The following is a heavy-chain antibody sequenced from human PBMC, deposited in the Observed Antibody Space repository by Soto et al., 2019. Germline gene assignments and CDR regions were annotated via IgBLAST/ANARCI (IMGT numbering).Heavy chain of an antibody. CDR1: GGSVSSGSYY. Sequence: QVQLQESGPGLVKPSETLSLTCTVSGGSVSSGSYYWSWIRQPPGKGLEWIGYIYYSGSTNYNPSLKSRVTISVDTSKNQFSLKLSSVTAADTAVYYCAREYRDYDSSGYYYDWFDPWGQGTLVTVSS. CDR3: AREYRDYDSSGYYYDWFDP. D-gene: IGHD3-22*01. V-gene: IGHV4-61*01. J-gene: IGHJ5*02. CDR2: IYYSGST.